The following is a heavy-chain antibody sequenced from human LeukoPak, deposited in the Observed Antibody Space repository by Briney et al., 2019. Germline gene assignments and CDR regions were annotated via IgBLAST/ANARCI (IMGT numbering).Heavy chain of an antibody. CDR2: INTGNDNT. V-gene: IGHV1-3*04. CDR1: GYTFTSYA. D-gene: IGHD2-15*01. Sequence: ASVKVSCKASGYTFTSYAMHWVRQAPGQRLEWMGWINTGNDNTKYSQKFQGRVTITRDTSASTAYMKLSSLRSEDTAVYYCARAHCSGGSCYGFYFDYWGQGTLVTVSS. CDR3: ARAHCSGGSCYGFYFDY. J-gene: IGHJ4*02.